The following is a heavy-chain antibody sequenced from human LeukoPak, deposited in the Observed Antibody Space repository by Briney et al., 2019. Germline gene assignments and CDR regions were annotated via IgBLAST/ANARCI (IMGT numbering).Heavy chain of an antibody. CDR3: AKDNSLWFGVSRAFDI. CDR2: IWYDGSNK. D-gene: IGHD3-10*01. CDR1: VFTFSSYV. J-gene: IGHJ3*02. Sequence: GGSLRLSCAASVFTFSSYVMPWVRQAPGKRLEWVAVIWYDGSNKYYADSVKGRFTISRDNSKNTLYLQMNSLRAEDTAVYYCAKDNSLWFGVSRAFDIWGQGTMVTVSS. V-gene: IGHV3-33*06.